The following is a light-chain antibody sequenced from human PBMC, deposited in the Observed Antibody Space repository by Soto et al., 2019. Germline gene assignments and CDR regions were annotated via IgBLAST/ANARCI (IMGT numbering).Light chain of an antibody. CDR3: QQSYSTPPT. CDR1: QSIGRN. J-gene: IGKJ1*01. CDR2: TSS. Sequence: DIQMTQSPASLSASVGDRVTISCRASQSIGRNLNWYQQKPGKAPTLLIFTSSSLQSGVPSRFSGSGSGTDFILTISSLQPEDFATYYCQQSYSTPPTCGQGTNVDIK. V-gene: IGKV1-39*01.